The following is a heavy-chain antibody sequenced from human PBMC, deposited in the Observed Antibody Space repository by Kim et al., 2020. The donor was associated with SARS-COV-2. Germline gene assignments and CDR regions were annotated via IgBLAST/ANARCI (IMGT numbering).Heavy chain of an antibody. J-gene: IGHJ4*02. Sequence: SSPSFQGHVTISADKSIRTAYLQWSSLKASDTAMYYCATYGYGDYVYFDYWGQGTLVTVSS. V-gene: IGHV5-10-1*01. CDR3: ATYGYGDYVYFDY. D-gene: IGHD4-17*01.